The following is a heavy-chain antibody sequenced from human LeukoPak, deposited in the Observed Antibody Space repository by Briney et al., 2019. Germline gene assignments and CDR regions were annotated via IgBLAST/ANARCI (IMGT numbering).Heavy chain of an antibody. CDR3: AREGRVWFGELLTSYYGMDV. J-gene: IGHJ6*02. V-gene: IGHV3-23*01. CDR2: ISGSGGST. Sequence: PGGSLRLSCAASGFTFGSYAMTWVRQAPGKGLEWVSTISGSGGSTYDADSVKGRFTISRDNAKNSLYLQMNSLRAEDTAVYYCAREGRVWFGELLTSYYGMDVWGQGTTVTVSS. D-gene: IGHD3-10*01. CDR1: GFTFGSYA.